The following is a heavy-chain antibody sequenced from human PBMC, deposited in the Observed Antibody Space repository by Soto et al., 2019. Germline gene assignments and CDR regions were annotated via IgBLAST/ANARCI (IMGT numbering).Heavy chain of an antibody. D-gene: IGHD3-3*01. V-gene: IGHV4-30-4*08. J-gene: IGHJ3*02. Sequence: QVQLQESGPGLVKPSQTLSLTCTVSGGSISSGDYYWSWIRQPPGKGLEWVGYIYYIGTTYYNPSLKSRVTISVDTSKNQFSLKLTSVTAADPAVYYCARSYDFWSASKGAFDIWGQGTMVTVSS. CDR3: ARSYDFWSASKGAFDI. CDR2: IYYIGTT. CDR1: GGSISSGDYY.